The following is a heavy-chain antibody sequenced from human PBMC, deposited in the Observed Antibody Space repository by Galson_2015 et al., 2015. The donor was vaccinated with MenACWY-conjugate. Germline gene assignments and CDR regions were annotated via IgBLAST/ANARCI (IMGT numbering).Heavy chain of an antibody. CDR3: ECATRHAFDI. CDR1: GFTFSSYA. V-gene: IGHV3-23*01. D-gene: IGHD5-24*01. CDR2: ISGSGGTT. J-gene: IGHJ3*02. Sequence: SLRLSYAASGFTFSSYAMSWVRQAPGKGLEWVSIISGSGGTTYYADSVKGRFTISRDNSKDTLYLQMNSLRAEDTAVYYCECATRHAFDIWGQGTMVTVSS.